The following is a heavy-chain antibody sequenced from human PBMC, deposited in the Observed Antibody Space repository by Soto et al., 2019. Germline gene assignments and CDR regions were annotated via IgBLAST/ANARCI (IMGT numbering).Heavy chain of an antibody. Sequence: PWETLSLTCTVSGGSMSSHYWTWLRQPPGKGLEWIGYISYSGSTYYNPSLKSRVTISADTSRNQFSLKLSSVIAADTAVYYCAREDPDASVGYWGQGTLVTVSS. V-gene: IGHV4-59*11. J-gene: IGHJ4*02. CDR1: GGSMSSHY. D-gene: IGHD3-16*01. CDR2: ISYSGST. CDR3: AREDPDASVGY.